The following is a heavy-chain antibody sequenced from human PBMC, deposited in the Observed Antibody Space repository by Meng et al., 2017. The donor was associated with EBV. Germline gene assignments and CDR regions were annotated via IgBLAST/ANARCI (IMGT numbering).Heavy chain of an antibody. J-gene: IGHJ4*02. Sequence: QVLVVQSGGGVEKPGSSVRLSCKASGVTFSSDAMSWVRQAPGQGLEWMGGLIPMSGEPNYAQKFQGRITITADESKSTHYMDLSSLRSEDTAVYYCASESGRGYTPNYWGQGTLVTVSS. CDR2: LIPMSGEP. V-gene: IGHV1-69*01. CDR3: ASESGRGYTPNY. CDR1: GVTFSSDA. D-gene: IGHD3-10*01.